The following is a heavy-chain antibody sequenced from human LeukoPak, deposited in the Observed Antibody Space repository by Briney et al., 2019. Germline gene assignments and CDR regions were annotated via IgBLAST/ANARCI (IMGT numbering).Heavy chain of an antibody. V-gene: IGHV3-30*02. J-gene: IGHJ5*02. Sequence: DPGGSLRLSCAASGFTFTSFGMHWVRQAPGKGLEWVAFIRYDGDNEYHADSVKGRFTISSDNSKNMLYLLMDSLRPEDTAVYYCAKPVQRGVCNWNYFAWLDPWGQGTLVTVSS. CDR3: AKPVQRGVCNWNYFAWLDP. D-gene: IGHD1-7*01. CDR1: GFTFTSFG. CDR2: IRYDGDNE.